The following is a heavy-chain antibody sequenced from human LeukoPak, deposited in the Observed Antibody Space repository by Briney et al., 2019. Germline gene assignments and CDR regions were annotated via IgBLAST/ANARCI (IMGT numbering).Heavy chain of an antibody. CDR2: ISSSGSTI. D-gene: IGHD2-8*01. V-gene: IGHV3-48*04. Sequence: GGSLRLSCAASGFTFSSYGMNWVRQAPGKGLEWVSYISSSGSTIYYADSVKGRFTISRDNAKNSLYLQMNSLRAEDTAVYYCARDNRVLDAFDIWGQGTMVTVSS. CDR1: GFTFSSYG. CDR3: ARDNRVLDAFDI. J-gene: IGHJ3*02.